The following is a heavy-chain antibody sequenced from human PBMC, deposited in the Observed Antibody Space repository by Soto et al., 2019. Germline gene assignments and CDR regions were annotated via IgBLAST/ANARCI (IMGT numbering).Heavy chain of an antibody. Sequence: LRLSCAASGFTFSSYAMSWVRQAPGKGLEWVSAISGSGGSTYYADSVKGRFTISRDNSKNTLYLQMNSLRAEDTAVYYCAVSRPPTYSVRSYLDYYYGMDVWGQGTTVTVSS. V-gene: IGHV3-23*01. D-gene: IGHD2-15*01. CDR3: AVSRPPTYSVRSYLDYYYGMDV. CDR2: ISGSGGST. J-gene: IGHJ6*02. CDR1: GFTFSSYA.